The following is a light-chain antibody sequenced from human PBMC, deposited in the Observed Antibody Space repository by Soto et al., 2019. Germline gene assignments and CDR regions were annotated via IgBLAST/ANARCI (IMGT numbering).Light chain of an antibody. J-gene: IGLJ2*01. CDR1: SSNIGAGYD. V-gene: IGLV1-40*01. CDR3: QSYDSSLSGVV. CDR2: GNS. Sequence: QSVLTQPRSVSGAPGQRVTISCTGSSSNIGAGYDVHWYQQLPGTAPKLLIYGNSNRPSGVPDQFSGSKSGTSASLVITGLQAEDEADYYCQSYDSSLSGVVFGGGTQLTVL.